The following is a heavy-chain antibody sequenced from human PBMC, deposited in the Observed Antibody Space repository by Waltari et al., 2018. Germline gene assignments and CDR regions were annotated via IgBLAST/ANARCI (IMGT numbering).Heavy chain of an antibody. CDR2: ISYDGSNK. J-gene: IGHJ3*02. D-gene: IGHD3-10*01. Sequence: QVQLVESGGGVVQPGRSLRLSCAASGFTFSSYAMHWVRQAPGKGLEWVAVISYDGSNKYYADSVKGRFTISRDNSKNTLYLQMNSLRAEDTAVYYCARADYYYYGSGSYYNVDPIGAFDIWGQGAMVTVSS. V-gene: IGHV3-30-3*01. CDR1: GFTFSSYA. CDR3: ARADYYYYGSGSYYNVDPIGAFDI.